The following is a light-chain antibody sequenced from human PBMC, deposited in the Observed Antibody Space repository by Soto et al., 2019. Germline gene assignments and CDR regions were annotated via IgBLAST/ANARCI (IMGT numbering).Light chain of an antibody. CDR3: QQRPLWPIP. V-gene: IGKV3-11*01. J-gene: IGKJ5*01. CDR1: QSFRGL. CDR2: DAY. Sequence: EVVLTQAPVTLNLSPGERATLSCRASQSFRGLLAWYHQNRGQAPRLLIFDAYNRATGIPPRFSGSGSGTDFTLTIISLEPEDSAVYYCQQRPLWPIPFAQGTRLEF.